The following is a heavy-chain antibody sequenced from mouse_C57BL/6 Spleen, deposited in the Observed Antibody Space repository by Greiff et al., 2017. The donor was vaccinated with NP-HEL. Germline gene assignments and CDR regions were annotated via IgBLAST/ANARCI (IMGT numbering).Heavy chain of an antibody. D-gene: IGHD1-1*01. Sequence: QVQLQQPGAELVRPGSSVKLSCKASGYTFTSYWMHWVKQRPIQGLEWIGNIDPSDSETHYNQKFKDKATLTVDKSSITAYMQLSSLTSEYSAVYYGARRGRDWYFDVWGTGTTVTVSS. V-gene: IGHV1-52*01. CDR2: IDPSDSET. CDR1: GYTFTSYW. J-gene: IGHJ1*03. CDR3: ARRGRDWYFDV.